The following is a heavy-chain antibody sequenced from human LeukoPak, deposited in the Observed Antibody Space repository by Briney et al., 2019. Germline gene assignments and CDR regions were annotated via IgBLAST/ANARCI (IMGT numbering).Heavy chain of an antibody. CDR2: ISSTGVTT. D-gene: IGHD6-19*01. CDR3: AKGPGALPVASFDW. CDR1: GFTFSTYA. J-gene: IGHJ4*02. Sequence: PGGSLRLSCAASGFTFSTYAMTWVRQAPGKGLEWVSAISSTGVTTYYADSVKGRFTISRDNSKNTVYLQMNSLSADDTATYFCAKGPGALPVASFDWWGQGTPVTVSS. V-gene: IGHV3-23*01.